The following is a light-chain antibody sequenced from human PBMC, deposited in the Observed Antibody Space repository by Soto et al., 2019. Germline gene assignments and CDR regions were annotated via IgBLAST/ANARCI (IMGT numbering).Light chain of an antibody. J-gene: IGKJ4*01. CDR2: GAS. V-gene: IGKV3-15*01. CDR3: QQYNDGPLT. Sequence: EIVMTQSPATLSVSPGERASLSCRASQSVSTNLAWYQQKPAHAPMLLIYGASTRATGIPARFSGGGSGTEFTLTISRLQSADFAVYYCQQYNDGPLTFGGGTKVEIK. CDR1: QSVSTN.